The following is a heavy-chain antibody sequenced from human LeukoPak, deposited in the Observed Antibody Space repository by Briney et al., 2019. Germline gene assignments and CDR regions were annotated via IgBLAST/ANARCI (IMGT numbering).Heavy chain of an antibody. CDR3: ARDTRGYSYD. Sequence: SETLSLTCTVSGGSISSYYWSWIRQPPGKGLEWIGYNYYSGSTNYNPSLKSRVTISVDTSKNQFSLKLSSVTAADTAVYYCARDTRGYSYDWGQGTLVTVSS. J-gene: IGHJ4*02. V-gene: IGHV4-59*01. D-gene: IGHD5-18*01. CDR2: NYYSGST. CDR1: GGSISSYY.